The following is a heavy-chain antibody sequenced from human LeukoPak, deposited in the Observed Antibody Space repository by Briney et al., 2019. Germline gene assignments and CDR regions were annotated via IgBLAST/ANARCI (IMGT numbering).Heavy chain of an antibody. J-gene: IGHJ4*02. D-gene: IGHD1-26*01. CDR3: ARGKSGSYSLYPAGFDY. Sequence: ASVKVSCKASGFTFSSYAMSWVRQAPGKGLEWVSAISGSGGSTYYADSVKGRFTISRDNSKNTLYLQMNSLRAEDTAVYYCARGKSGSYSLYPAGFDYWGQGTLVTVSS. CDR1: GFTFSSYA. V-gene: IGHV3-23*01. CDR2: ISGSGGST.